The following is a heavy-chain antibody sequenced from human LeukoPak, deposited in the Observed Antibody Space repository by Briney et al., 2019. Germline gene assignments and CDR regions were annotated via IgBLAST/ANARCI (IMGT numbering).Heavy chain of an antibody. CDR1: GFTFSSYA. CDR3: AKDGYYYDSSGEDFDY. Sequence: PGGSLRLSCAASGFTFSSYAMSWVRQAPGKGLEWVSAISGSGGSTYYADPVKGRFTISRDNSKNTLYLQMNSLRAEDTAVYYCAKDGYYYDSSGEDFDYWGQGTLVTVSS. CDR2: ISGSGGST. J-gene: IGHJ4*02. V-gene: IGHV3-23*01. D-gene: IGHD3-22*01.